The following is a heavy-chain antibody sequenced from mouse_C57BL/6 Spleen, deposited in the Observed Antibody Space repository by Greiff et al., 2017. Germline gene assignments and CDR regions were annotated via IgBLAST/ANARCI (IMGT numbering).Heavy chain of an antibody. J-gene: IGHJ1*03. CDR2: ISSGGSYT. Sequence: EVKLMESGGDLVKPGGSLKLSCAASGFTFSSYGMSWVRQTPDKRLELVATISSGGSYTYYPDSVKGRFTISRDNAKNTLYLQMSSLKSEDTAMYYCARHEVGDWYFGVWGTGTTVTVSS. CDR3: ARHEVGDWYFGV. D-gene: IGHD1-1*02. CDR1: GFTFSSYG. V-gene: IGHV5-6*01.